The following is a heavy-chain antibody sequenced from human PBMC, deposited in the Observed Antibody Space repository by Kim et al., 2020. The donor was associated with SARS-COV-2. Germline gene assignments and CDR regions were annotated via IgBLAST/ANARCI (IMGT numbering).Heavy chain of an antibody. Sequence: GGSLRLSCAASGFTFDDYAMHWVRQAPGKGLEWVSLISGDGGSTYYADSVKGRFTISRDNSKNSLYLQMNSLRTEDTALYYCAKDMGDYGSGSYYAPWRTRDPPPPYWGQGTLVTVSS. J-gene: IGHJ4*02. CDR3: AKDMGDYGSGSYYAPWRTRDPPPPY. V-gene: IGHV3-43*02. D-gene: IGHD3-10*01. CDR2: ISGDGGST. CDR1: GFTFDDYA.